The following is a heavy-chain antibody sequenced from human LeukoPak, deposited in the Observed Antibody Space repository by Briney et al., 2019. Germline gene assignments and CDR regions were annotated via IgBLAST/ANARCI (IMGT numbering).Heavy chain of an antibody. Sequence: SETLSLTCTVSGGSISSSSYYWGWIRQPPGKGLEWIGSIYYSGSTYYNPSLKSRVTISVDTSKNQFSLKLSSVTAADTAVYYCASPVTTVKPVWGQGTLVTVSS. CDR2: IYYSGST. D-gene: IGHD4-11*01. CDR3: ASPVTTVKPV. CDR1: GGSISSSSYY. J-gene: IGHJ4*02. V-gene: IGHV4-39*01.